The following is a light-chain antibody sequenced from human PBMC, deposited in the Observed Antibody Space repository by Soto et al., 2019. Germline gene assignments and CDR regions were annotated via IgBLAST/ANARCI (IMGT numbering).Light chain of an antibody. Sequence: VKQSAATLSVYTGERGTLSCRASESVSRNLAWYQQKTGQAPRLLIYGASTRDTGIPARFSGSGSGTDCNLTITRLQSEDVTVDCCQQYYHWPRTFGQGTKVDIK. CDR1: ESVSRN. CDR2: GAS. CDR3: QQYYHWPRT. J-gene: IGKJ1*01. V-gene: IGKV3-15*01.